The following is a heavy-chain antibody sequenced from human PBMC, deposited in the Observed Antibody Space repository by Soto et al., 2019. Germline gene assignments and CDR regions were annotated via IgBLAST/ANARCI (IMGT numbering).Heavy chain of an antibody. Sequence: VASVKVSCKASGGTFSSYAISWVRQAPGQGLEWMGGIIPIFGTANYAQKFQGRVTITADESTSTAYMELSSLRSEDTAVYYCARAVMATSLYYFDYWGQGTLVTSPQ. V-gene: IGHV1-69*13. D-gene: IGHD2-21*01. CDR2: IIPIFGTA. CDR1: GGTFSSYA. J-gene: IGHJ4*02. CDR3: ARAVMATSLYYFDY.